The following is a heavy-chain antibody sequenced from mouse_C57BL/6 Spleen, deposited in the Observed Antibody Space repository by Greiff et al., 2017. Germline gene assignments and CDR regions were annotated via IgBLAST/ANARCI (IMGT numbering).Heavy chain of an antibody. CDR2: IYPGDGDT. Sequence: QVQLQQSGPELVKPGASVKISCKASGYAFSSSWMNWVKQRPGTGLEWIGRIYPGDGDTNYNGKFKGKATLTADKSSSTAYMQLSSLTSEDSAVYFCAGAQATGYWGQGTTLTVSS. J-gene: IGHJ2*01. CDR1: GYAFSSSW. CDR3: AGAQATGY. V-gene: IGHV1-82*01. D-gene: IGHD3-2*02.